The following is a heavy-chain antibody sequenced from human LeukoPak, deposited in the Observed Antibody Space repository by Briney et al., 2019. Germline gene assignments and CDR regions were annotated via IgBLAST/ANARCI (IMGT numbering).Heavy chain of an antibody. V-gene: IGHV4-61*01. CDR3: ARQNYDILTGYHNWFDP. J-gene: IGHJ5*02. CDR2: IYNSGST. Sequence: SETLSLTCTVYSGSVSSGSYYWRSIRQPPGKVLELNGYIYNSGSTNYNPSLKSRVTISVEPSKNQFSLKLRYVTAADTAVYYCARQNYDILTGYHNWFDPWGQGTLVTVSS. CDR1: SGSVSSGSYY. D-gene: IGHD3-9*01.